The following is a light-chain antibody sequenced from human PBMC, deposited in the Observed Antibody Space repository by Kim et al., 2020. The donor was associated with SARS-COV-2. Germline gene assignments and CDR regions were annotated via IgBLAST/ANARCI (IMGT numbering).Light chain of an antibody. CDR2: AVT. J-gene: IGLJ2*01. V-gene: IGLV2-14*03. CDR3: SSYTSRSTL. Sequence: PGQSSSISCTGTSSDVGTSNYVSWYQQHPGKAPKLIIYAVTRRPSGVSDRFSGSSSGNAASLTISGLQAEDEADYYCSSYTSRSTLFGGGTQLTVL. CDR1: SSDVGTSNY.